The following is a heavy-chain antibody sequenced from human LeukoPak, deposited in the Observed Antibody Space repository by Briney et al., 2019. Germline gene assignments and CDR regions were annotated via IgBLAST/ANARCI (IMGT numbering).Heavy chain of an antibody. V-gene: IGHV3-23*01. Sequence: PGGSLSLSCAASGFTFSSYAMSWVRQAPGKGLEWVSAISGSGGSTYYADSVKGRFTISRDNSKNTLYLQMNSLRAEDTAVYYCVQDPLRFLEWTWADDAFDIWGQGTMVTVSS. CDR1: GFTFSSYA. CDR3: VQDPLRFLEWTWADDAFDI. CDR2: ISGSGGST. D-gene: IGHD3-3*01. J-gene: IGHJ3*02.